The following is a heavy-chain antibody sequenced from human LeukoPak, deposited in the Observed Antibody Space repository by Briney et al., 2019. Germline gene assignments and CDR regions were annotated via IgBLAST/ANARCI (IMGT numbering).Heavy chain of an antibody. Sequence: GGSLRLSCAASGFTVSSNYMSWVRQAPGKGLEWVSVIYSGGSTYYADSVKGRFTISRDNSKNTLYLQMNSLRAEDTAVYYCARHTRHDYGDYPMADYWGQGTLVTVSS. J-gene: IGHJ4*02. CDR2: IYSGGST. V-gene: IGHV3-66*04. D-gene: IGHD4-17*01. CDR3: ARHTRHDYGDYPMADY. CDR1: GFTVSSNY.